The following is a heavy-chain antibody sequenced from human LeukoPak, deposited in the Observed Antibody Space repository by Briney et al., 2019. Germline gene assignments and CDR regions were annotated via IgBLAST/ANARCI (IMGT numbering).Heavy chain of an antibody. Sequence: PGGSLRLSCAASGLAFSSYAMSWVRQAPGKGLEWVSTISVASNTFYADSVKGRFTISRDNSKNTLFLQMNSLRAEDTAVYYCAKDSAFGGEDSWGQGTLVTVSS. CDR3: AKDSAFGGEDS. V-gene: IGHV3-23*01. D-gene: IGHD3-16*01. CDR2: ISVASNT. J-gene: IGHJ4*02. CDR1: GLAFSSYA.